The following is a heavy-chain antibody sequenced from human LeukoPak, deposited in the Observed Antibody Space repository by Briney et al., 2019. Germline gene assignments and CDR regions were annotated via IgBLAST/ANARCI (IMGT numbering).Heavy chain of an antibody. Sequence: ASVKVSCKASGYTFTSYYMHWVRQAPGQGLEWMGIINPSGGSTSYAQKFQDRVTMTRDTSTSTVYMELSSLRSEDTAVYYCARQQVAAAGPINWFDPWGQGTLVTVSS. CDR3: ARQQVAAAGPINWFDP. CDR2: INPSGGST. V-gene: IGHV1-46*01. D-gene: IGHD6-13*01. J-gene: IGHJ5*02. CDR1: GYTFTSYY.